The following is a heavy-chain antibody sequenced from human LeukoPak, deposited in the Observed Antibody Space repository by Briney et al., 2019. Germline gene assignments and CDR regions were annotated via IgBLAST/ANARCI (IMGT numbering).Heavy chain of an antibody. CDR3: ARVRGDYPYYFDY. D-gene: IGHD4-17*01. V-gene: IGHV3-53*01. CDR1: GFTVSSNY. CDR2: IYSGGST. Sequence: GGSLRLSCAASGFTVSSNYMSWVRQAPGKGLEWVSVIYSGGSTYYADSVKGRFTISRDNSKNTLYLQMNSLRAEDTAVYYCARVRGDYPYYFDYWCQGTLVTVSS. J-gene: IGHJ4*02.